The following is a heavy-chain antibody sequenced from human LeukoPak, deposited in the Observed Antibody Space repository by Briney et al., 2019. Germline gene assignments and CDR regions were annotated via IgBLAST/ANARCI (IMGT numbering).Heavy chain of an antibody. J-gene: IGHJ4*02. CDR1: GFTFSSYS. CDR3: AKGLYYYGSGNDY. D-gene: IGHD3-10*01. CDR2: ISGSGGSA. Sequence: GGSLRLSCAASGFTFSSYSMNWVRQAPGKGLEWVSAISGSGGSAYYADSVKGRFTISRDNSKNTLYLEMNSLRAEDTAIYYCAKGLYYYGSGNDYWGQGTLVTVSS. V-gene: IGHV3-23*01.